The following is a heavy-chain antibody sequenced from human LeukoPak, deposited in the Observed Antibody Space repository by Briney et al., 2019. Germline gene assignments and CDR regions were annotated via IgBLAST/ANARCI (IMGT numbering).Heavy chain of an antibody. V-gene: IGHV4-34*01. Sequence: SETLSLTCAVYGGSFSGYYWSWIRQPPGKGLEWIGEINHSGSTNYNPSLKSRVTISVDTSKNQFSLKLSSVTAADTAVYYCARPTTTPQKSRGAFDIWGQGTMVTVSS. J-gene: IGHJ3*02. CDR2: INHSGST. CDR3: ARPTTTPQKSRGAFDI. CDR1: GGSFSGYY. D-gene: IGHD4-17*01.